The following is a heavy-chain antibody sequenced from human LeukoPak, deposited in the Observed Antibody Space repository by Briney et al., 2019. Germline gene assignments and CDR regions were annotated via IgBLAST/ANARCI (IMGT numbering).Heavy chain of an antibody. CDR3: ARDSGPPQTIFGVVTVNWFDP. Sequence: ASVKVSCKASGYTFTGYYMHWVRQAPGQGLEWMGWINPNSGGTNYAQKFQGRVTMTRDTSISTAYMELSRLRSDDTAVYYCARDSGPPQTIFGVVTVNWFDPWGQGTLVTVSS. CDR1: GYTFTGYY. V-gene: IGHV1-2*02. J-gene: IGHJ5*02. D-gene: IGHD3-3*01. CDR2: INPNSGGT.